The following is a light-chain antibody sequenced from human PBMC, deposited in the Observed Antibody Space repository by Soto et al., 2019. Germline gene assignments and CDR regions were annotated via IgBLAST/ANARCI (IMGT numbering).Light chain of an antibody. CDR3: QQSYSTPMWT. CDR2: AAS. Sequence: DIQMTQSPSSLSASVGDRVTITCRASQSISNYLNWYQQKPGKAPKVLIYAASSLQSGVPSRFSGSGSGTDVTLTISSLQPEDFATYYCQQSYSTPMWTFGQGTKVDIK. J-gene: IGKJ1*01. V-gene: IGKV1-39*01. CDR1: QSISNY.